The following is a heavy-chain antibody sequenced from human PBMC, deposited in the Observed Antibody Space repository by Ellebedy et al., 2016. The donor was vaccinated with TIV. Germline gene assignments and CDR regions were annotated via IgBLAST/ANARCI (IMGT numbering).Heavy chain of an antibody. CDR3: ATDGSYGDYLSPTCAFVI. CDR2: INQDGSEK. Sequence: GGSLRLSCAASRFSFSSYWMSWVRQAPGKGLEWVANINQDGSEKHYVDSVKGRFTISRDNAKNSLYLQMNSLRVEDTAVYYCATDGSYGDYLSPTCAFVIWGQGTMVTVSS. CDR1: RFSFSSYW. J-gene: IGHJ3*02. D-gene: IGHD4-17*01. V-gene: IGHV3-7*01.